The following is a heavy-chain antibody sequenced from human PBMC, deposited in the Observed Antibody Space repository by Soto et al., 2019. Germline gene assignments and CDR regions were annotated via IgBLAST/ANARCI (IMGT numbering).Heavy chain of an antibody. CDR2: IWYDGSNK. J-gene: IGHJ6*02. CDR3: ARDGLYYGSGSYFQGYYYYGMDV. CDR1: GFTFSSYG. V-gene: IGHV3-33*01. D-gene: IGHD3-10*01. Sequence: SCAASGFTFSSYGMHWVRQAPGKGLEWVAVIWYDGSNKYYADSVKGRFTISRDNSKSTLYLQMNSLRAEDTAVYYCARDGLYYGSGSYFQGYYYYGMDVWGQGTTVTVSS.